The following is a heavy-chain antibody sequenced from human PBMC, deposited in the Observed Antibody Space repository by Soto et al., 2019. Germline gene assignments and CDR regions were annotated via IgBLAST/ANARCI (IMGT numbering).Heavy chain of an antibody. CDR1: GGSFSGYY. V-gene: IGHV4-34*01. CDR2: IDHSGST. CDR3: AVYGSGSYYNSSPSWYDP. D-gene: IGHD3-10*01. Sequence: SETLSLTCAVYGGSFSGYYWSWIRQPPGKGLEWIGEIDHSGSTNYNPSLKSRVTISVDTSKNQFSLKLSSVTAADTAVYYCAVYGSGSYYNSSPSWYDPWGQGTLVTVSS. J-gene: IGHJ5*02.